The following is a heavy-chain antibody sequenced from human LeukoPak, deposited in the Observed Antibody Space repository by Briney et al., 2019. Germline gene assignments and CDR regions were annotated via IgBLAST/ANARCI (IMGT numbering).Heavy chain of an antibody. J-gene: IGHJ4*02. CDR1: GFSLTTNGVG. CDR2: IYWDDDK. D-gene: IGHD5-12*01. V-gene: IGHV2-5*02. CDR3: VHRRRYAGYDHY. Sequence: SGPTLVKPTQTLTLTCTSSGFSLTTNGVGVGWIRQPPGKPLEWLALIYWDDDKRYSPSLKSRLTIPKDTSRNQVVLTMTSMDPVDTATYYCVHRRRYAGYDHYWGQGTLVTVSS.